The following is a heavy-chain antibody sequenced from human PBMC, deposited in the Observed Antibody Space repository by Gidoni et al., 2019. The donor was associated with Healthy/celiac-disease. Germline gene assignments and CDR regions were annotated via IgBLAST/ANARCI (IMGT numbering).Heavy chain of an antibody. CDR1: GGSISSYY. CDR2: IYYSGST. CDR3: ARDGCSGGSCYPDY. J-gene: IGHJ4*02. Sequence: QVQLQASGPGLVKPSETLSLTCTVSGGSISSYYWRWIRQPPGKGLEWLGYIYYSGSTNYNPSLKSRVTRSVDTSKNQFSLKLSSVTAADTAVYYCARDGCSGGSCYPDYWGQGTLVTVSS. V-gene: IGHV4-59*01. D-gene: IGHD2-15*01.